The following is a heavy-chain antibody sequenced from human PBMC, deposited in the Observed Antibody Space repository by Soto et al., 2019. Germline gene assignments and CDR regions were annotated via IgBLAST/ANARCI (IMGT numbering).Heavy chain of an antibody. V-gene: IGHV1-18*01. D-gene: IGHD2-8*01. CDR1: GYTFTRYG. Sequence: ASVQVSCKASGYTFTRYGISWVRQAPGQGLEWMGWISGYNGDTNYAQKFQGRVTMTVDTSTTTAFMELTSLTSDDRAVYYCAKNGQPPYYYYVMDVWGQGTTVTVSS. CDR2: ISGYNGDT. CDR3: AKNGQPPYYYYVMDV. J-gene: IGHJ6*02.